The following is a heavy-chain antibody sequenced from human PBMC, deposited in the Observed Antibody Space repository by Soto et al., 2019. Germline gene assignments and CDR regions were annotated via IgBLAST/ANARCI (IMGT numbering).Heavy chain of an antibody. Sequence: ASVKVSCKASGYSFTSLDINWVRQTAGQGLEWMGWMEPSTGRTGYAQKFQGRVTMTRDTSINTAYKELTTLTSDDTAFYYCARGVSAGVDYWGQGTLVT. CDR1: GYSFTSLD. D-gene: IGHD1-26*01. J-gene: IGHJ4*02. CDR2: MEPSTGRT. V-gene: IGHV1-8*01. CDR3: ARGVSAGVDY.